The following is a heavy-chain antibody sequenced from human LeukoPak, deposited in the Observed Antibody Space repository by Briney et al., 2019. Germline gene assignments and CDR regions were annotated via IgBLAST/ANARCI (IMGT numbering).Heavy chain of an antibody. D-gene: IGHD1-14*01. CDR3: ARDVTLGYYYYYGMDV. Sequence: ASVKVSCKASGYTFTSYGISWVRQAPGQGLEWMGWISAYNGNTNYAQKLQGRVTMTTDTSTSTVYMELSSLRSEDTAVYYCARDVTLGYYYYYGMDVWGQGTTVTVSS. CDR2: ISAYNGNT. V-gene: IGHV1-18*01. J-gene: IGHJ6*02. CDR1: GYTFTSYG.